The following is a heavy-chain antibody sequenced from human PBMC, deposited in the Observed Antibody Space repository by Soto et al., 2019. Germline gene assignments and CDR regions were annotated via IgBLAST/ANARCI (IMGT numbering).Heavy chain of an antibody. Sequence: GGSLRLSCAASGFTFSSYWMTWVRQAPGKGMEWVANINEDGSEKYYGDSVKGRFTISRDDAKNSLYLQMNSLRAEDTAVYYCARNRSPSRWGPGTLVTVYS. CDR2: INEDGSEK. D-gene: IGHD2-2*01. J-gene: IGHJ4*02. V-gene: IGHV3-7*05. CDR3: ARNRSPSR. CDR1: GFTFSSYW.